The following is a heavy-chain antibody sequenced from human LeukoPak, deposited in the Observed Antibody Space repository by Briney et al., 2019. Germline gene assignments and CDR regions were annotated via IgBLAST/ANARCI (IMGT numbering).Heavy chain of an antibody. CDR1: GFPFSTYS. CDR3: ARRPEFGVLYYMDV. CDR2: ISGSSGTI. J-gene: IGHJ6*03. D-gene: IGHD3-16*01. V-gene: IGHV3-48*01. Sequence: GSLRLSCAASGFPFSTYSMNWVRQAPGKGLGGGSYISGSSGTIYYAASVKGRFTISRDNAKNSLYLQMNSLRAEDTAVYYCARRPEFGVLYYMDVWGKGTTVTVSS.